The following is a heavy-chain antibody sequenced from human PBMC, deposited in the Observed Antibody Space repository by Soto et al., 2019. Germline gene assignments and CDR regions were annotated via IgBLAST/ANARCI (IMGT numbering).Heavy chain of an antibody. J-gene: IGHJ5*02. V-gene: IGHV1-18*04. Sequence: ASVNVSCNDSGDTFTSYVISWVRQSPLQVLDCIGWISAYNGNTNYAQKLQGRVTMTTDTSTSTAYMELRSLRSDDTAVDYCARDRTQQVGARFDPWGKRTLVTVSS. CDR2: ISAYNGNT. CDR3: ARDRTQQVGARFDP. CDR1: GDTFTSYV. D-gene: IGHD6-13*01.